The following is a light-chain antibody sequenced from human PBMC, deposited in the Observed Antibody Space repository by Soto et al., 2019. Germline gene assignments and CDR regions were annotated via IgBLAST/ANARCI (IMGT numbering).Light chain of an antibody. CDR2: DVS. J-gene: IGLJ2*01. Sequence: QSALTQPRSVSGSPGQPVTISCTGTSSDVGGYNYVSWYQQHPGRAPKLIISDVSKRPSGVPDRFSGSKSGNTASLTISGLQAEDEADYYCCSYAGSNILIFGGGTKLTVL. V-gene: IGLV2-11*01. CDR3: CSYAGSNILI. CDR1: SSDVGGYNY.